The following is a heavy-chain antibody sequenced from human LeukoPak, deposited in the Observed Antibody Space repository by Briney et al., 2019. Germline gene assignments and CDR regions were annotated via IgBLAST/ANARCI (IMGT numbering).Heavy chain of an antibody. CDR1: GFTFSSYS. CDR2: ISSSSSYI. Sequence: NPGGSLRLSCAASGFTFSSYSMNWVRQAPGKGLEWVSSISSSSSYIYYADSVKGRFTISRDNAKNSLYLQMNSLRAEDTAVYYCARPSLQSDAFDIWGQGTMVTVSS. J-gene: IGHJ3*02. CDR3: ARPSLQSDAFDI. V-gene: IGHV3-21*01.